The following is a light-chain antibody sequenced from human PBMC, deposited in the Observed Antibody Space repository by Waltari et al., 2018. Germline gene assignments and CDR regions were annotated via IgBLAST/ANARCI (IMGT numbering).Light chain of an antibody. V-gene: IGKV1D-8*03. CDR1: QGISSY. CDR2: AAS. J-gene: IGKJ1*01. CDR3: QQYYSFPPT. Sequence: VIWMTQSPSLLSASTGDRVTISCRISQGISSYLAWYQQKTGKAPELLIYAASTLQSGVPSRFSGSGSGTDFTLTISCLQSEDFATYYCQQYYSFPPTFGQGTKVEIK.